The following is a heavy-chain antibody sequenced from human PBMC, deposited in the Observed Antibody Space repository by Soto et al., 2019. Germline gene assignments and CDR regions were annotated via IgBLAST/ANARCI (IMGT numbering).Heavy chain of an antibody. CDR2: ISGSGGST. V-gene: IGHV3-23*01. D-gene: IGHD4-17*01. Sequence: EVQLLESGGGLVQPGGSLRLSCAASGFTFSSYAMSWVRQAPGKGLEWVSAISGSGGSTYYADSVKGRFTISRDNSKNTLYLQMNSLRAEDTAVYYCANHKRRPTVTTLRRYFDYWGQGTLVTVSS. CDR1: GFTFSSYA. CDR3: ANHKRRPTVTTLRRYFDY. J-gene: IGHJ4*02.